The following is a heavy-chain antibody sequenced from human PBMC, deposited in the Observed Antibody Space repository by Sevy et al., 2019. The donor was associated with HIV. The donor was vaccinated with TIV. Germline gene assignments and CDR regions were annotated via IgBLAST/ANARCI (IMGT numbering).Heavy chain of an antibody. V-gene: IGHV3-7*01. D-gene: IGHD1-1*01. CDR3: ARNNAGGNPWVH. CDR2: INLDGSEK. CDR1: GFTFNTYW. Sequence: GGSLRLSCAASGFTFNTYWMSWVRQSPEKGLEWVANINLDGSEKFYGDSVKGRFTVSRDNTKNFLFLQMNSLRGEDTAMYFCARNNAGGNPWVHWGQGTLVTVSS. J-gene: IGHJ4*02.